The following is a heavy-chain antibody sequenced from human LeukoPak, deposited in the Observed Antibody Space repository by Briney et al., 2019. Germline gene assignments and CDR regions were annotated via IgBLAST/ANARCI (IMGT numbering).Heavy chain of an antibody. CDR3: ARDMLLGDAFDI. D-gene: IGHD3-10*02. CDR1: GFTFDDYA. CDR2: INWNGAST. V-gene: IGHV3-20*04. Sequence: GGSLTLSCAGSGFTFDDYAINWVRQAPGKGLEWVSNINWNGASTGYGDSVKGRFTISRDNAKNSVFLQMNSLRPDDTALYYCARDMLLGDAFDIWGQGTMVIVSS. J-gene: IGHJ3*02.